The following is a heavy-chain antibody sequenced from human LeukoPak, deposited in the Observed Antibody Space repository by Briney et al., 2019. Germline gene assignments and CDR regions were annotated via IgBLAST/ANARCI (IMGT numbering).Heavy chain of an antibody. J-gene: IGHJ4*02. CDR2: INAGNVNT. D-gene: IGHD3-10*01. CDR3: ARGRAFDYFDY. CDR1: GYTFTSYA. Sequence: ASVKVSCKASGYTFTSYAMHWVRQAPGQRLEWMGWINAGNVNTKYSQKFQGRVTITRDTSASTAYMELSSLRSEDTAVYYCARGRAFDYFDYWGQGTLVTVSS. V-gene: IGHV1-3*01.